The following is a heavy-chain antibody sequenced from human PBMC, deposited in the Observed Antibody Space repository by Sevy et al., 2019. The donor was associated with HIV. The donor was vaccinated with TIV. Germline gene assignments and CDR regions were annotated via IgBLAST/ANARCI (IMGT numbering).Heavy chain of an antibody. CDR1: GFTFSNYG. CDR2: VSYDGSTK. CDR3: AKGSKATDSAFDL. V-gene: IGHV3-30*18. Sequence: GGSLTLSCAASGFTFSNYGMHWVRQAPGKGLEWVAVVSYDGSTKYYADFVKGRFTISRDNSKNTVYLQMNTLRTEDTAEFYCAKGSKATDSAFDLWGQGTMVTVSS. D-gene: IGHD1-26*01. J-gene: IGHJ3*01.